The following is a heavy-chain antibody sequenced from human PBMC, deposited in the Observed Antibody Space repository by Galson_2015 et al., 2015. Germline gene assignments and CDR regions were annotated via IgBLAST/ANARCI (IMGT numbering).Heavy chain of an antibody. CDR3: AGVFYYEAVSSRYYFDF. CDR2: IWYDGSNK. Sequence: SLRLSCAASGFTFNNYGMHWVRQAPGKGLEWVAIIWYDGSNKYYADSVKGRFTISRFNSKNTLYLQTNSLRAEDTAVYYCAGVFYYEAVSSRYYFDFWGQGTLVTVSS. D-gene: IGHD3-22*01. V-gene: IGHV3-33*01. J-gene: IGHJ4*02. CDR1: GFTFNNYG.